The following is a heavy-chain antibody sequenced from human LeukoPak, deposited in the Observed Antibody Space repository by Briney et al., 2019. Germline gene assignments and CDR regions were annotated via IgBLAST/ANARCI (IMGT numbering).Heavy chain of an antibody. CDR1: GYTFTSYD. J-gene: IGHJ3*02. CDR2: IIPIFGTA. D-gene: IGHD3-22*01. Sequence: SVKVSCKASGYTFTSYDINWVRQAPGQGLEWMGGIIPIFGTANYAQKFQGRVTITTDESTSTAYMELSSLRSEDTAVYYCARANAQKYYYDSSGYGPVDAFDIWGQGTMVTVSS. CDR3: ARANAQKYYYDSSGYGPVDAFDI. V-gene: IGHV1-69*05.